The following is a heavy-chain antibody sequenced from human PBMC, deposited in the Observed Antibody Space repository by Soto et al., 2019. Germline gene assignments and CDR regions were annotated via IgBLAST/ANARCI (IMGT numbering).Heavy chain of an antibody. CDR2: IYPGDSDT. V-gene: IGHV5-51*01. J-gene: IGHJ6*02. D-gene: IGHD2-2*01. Sequence: GESLKISCKGSGYSFTNYWINWVRQMPGKGLEWMGIIYPGDSDTRYSPSFQGQVTISVDKSINTAYLQWSSLKASDTAIYYCARNQXXXXTYYYYGLDVWGXXTT. CDR3: ARNQXXXXTYYYYGLDV. CDR1: GYSFTNYW.